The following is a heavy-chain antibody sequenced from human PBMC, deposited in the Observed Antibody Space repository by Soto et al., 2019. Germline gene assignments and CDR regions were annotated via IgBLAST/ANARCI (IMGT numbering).Heavy chain of an antibody. CDR3: ARTYDNSGPNSGGYAFDI. CDR1: GDSINSYY. Sequence: QVQLQESGPGLVKPSETLSFTCTVSGDSINSYYWSWIRQPPGKGLEWIAYFYKSGTTNYNPSLKSRVPISVDTSKNQFSLKLSSVTAADTDVYYCARTYDNSGPNSGGYAFDIWGQGTMLTVSS. J-gene: IGHJ3*02. CDR2: FYKSGTT. V-gene: IGHV4-59*01. D-gene: IGHD3-22*01.